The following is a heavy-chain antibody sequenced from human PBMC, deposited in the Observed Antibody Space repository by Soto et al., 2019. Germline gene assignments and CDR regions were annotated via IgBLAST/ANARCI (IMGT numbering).Heavy chain of an antibody. CDR1: GFTFSSYG. CDR3: ARDKAPGSRVFSGYYGMDV. J-gene: IGHJ6*02. V-gene: IGHV3-33*01. Sequence: PGGSLRLSCAASGFTFSSYGMHWVRQAPGKGLEWVAVIWYDGSNKYYADSVKGRFTISRDNSKNTLYLQMNSLRAEDTAVYYCARDKAPGSRVFSGYYGMDVWGQGTTVTVSS. CDR2: IWYDGSNK.